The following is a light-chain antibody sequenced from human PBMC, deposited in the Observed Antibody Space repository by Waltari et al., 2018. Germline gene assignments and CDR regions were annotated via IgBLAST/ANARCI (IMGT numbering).Light chain of an antibody. Sequence: IVMTQSPATLSVSPGEGATLSCKASQSISSNLAWYQQKPGQLPRLLVYGASTRATGIPARFSGSGSGTEFTLTISSLQAEDFAVYYCQERGRTFGQGTKVEIK. CDR1: QSISSN. CDR2: GAS. J-gene: IGKJ1*01. V-gene: IGKV3-15*01. CDR3: QERGRT.